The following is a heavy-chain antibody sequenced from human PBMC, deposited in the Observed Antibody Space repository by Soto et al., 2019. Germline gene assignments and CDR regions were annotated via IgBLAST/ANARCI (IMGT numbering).Heavy chain of an antibody. J-gene: IGHJ6*02. D-gene: IGHD6-19*01. CDR3: ARAVGGTDYAMDV. V-gene: IGHV1-2*02. Sequence: ASVKVSCKASGYTFNGYYIHWVRQAPGQGLDWMGYINPNRGGTKYAQKFQGRATITSDTSISTAYMELSSLRSDDTAVYFCARAVGGTDYAMDVWGQGTTVTVSS. CDR1: GYTFNGYY. CDR2: INPNRGGT.